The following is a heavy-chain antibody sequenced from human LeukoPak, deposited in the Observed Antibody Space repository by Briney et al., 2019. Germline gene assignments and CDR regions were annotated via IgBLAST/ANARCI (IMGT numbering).Heavy chain of an antibody. CDR2: INPNSGGT. Sequence: GASVKVSCKASGYTFTDYWMHWVRQAPGQGLEWMGWINPNSGGTKYAQKFQGRVTMTRDTSTSTAYMELSRLRSDDTAMYYCAPGGAIDYWGQGTLVTVSS. J-gene: IGHJ4*02. D-gene: IGHD3-10*01. CDR3: APGGAIDY. CDR1: GYTFTDYW. V-gene: IGHV1-2*02.